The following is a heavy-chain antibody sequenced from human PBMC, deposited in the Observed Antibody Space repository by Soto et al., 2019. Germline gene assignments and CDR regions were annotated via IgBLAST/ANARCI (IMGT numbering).Heavy chain of an antibody. CDR3: ARGGLDYGDYSNQAYYYYYGMDV. Sequence: GGSLRLSCAASGFTFSSYGMHWVRQAPGKGLEWVAVIWYDGSNKYYADSVKGRFTISRDNSKNTLYLQMNSLRAEDTAVYYCARGGLDYGDYSNQAYYYYYGMDVWGQGTTVTVSS. J-gene: IGHJ6*02. D-gene: IGHD4-17*01. CDR1: GFTFSSYG. V-gene: IGHV3-33*01. CDR2: IWYDGSNK.